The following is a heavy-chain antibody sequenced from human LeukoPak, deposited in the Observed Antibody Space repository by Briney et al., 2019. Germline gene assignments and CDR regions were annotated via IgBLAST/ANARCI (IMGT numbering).Heavy chain of an antibody. V-gene: IGHV3-74*01. Sequence: GGSLRLSCAASGFTFSSYWMHWIRHAPGKGLVWVSRIKRDGSSPAYADSVKGRFTISRDNAKNTLYLQMNSPRAEDTAVYYCAALDNGRDYWGQGTLVTVSS. D-gene: IGHD1-14*01. CDR3: AALDNGRDY. CDR2: IKRDGSSP. CDR1: GFTFSSYW. J-gene: IGHJ4*02.